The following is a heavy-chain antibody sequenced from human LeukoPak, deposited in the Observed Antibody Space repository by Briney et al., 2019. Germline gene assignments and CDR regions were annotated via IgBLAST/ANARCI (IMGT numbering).Heavy chain of an antibody. V-gene: IGHV4-39*07. D-gene: IGHD6-6*01. CDR1: GGSINSSSYY. Sequence: SETLSLTCTVSGGSINSSSYYWGWIRQPPGMGLEWIGSIFYSGNTYDNPSLKSRVTISVDTSKNQFSLKLSSVTAADTAVYYCARDWGVSARPGYMDVWGKGTTVTVSS. CDR2: IFYSGNT. J-gene: IGHJ6*03. CDR3: ARDWGVSARPGYMDV.